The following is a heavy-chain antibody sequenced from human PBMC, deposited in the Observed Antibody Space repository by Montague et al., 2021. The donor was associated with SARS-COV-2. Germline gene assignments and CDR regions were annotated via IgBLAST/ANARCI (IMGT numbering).Heavy chain of an antibody. CDR3: ARDLAVVAAAPFDY. J-gene: IGHJ4*02. CDR1: GFTFSSYA. V-gene: IGHV3-30*04. CDR2: ISYDGSNK. D-gene: IGHD2-15*01. Sequence: SLRLSCAASGFTFSSYAMHWVRQAPGKGLEWVAVISYDGSNKYYADSVKGRFTISRDNPKNTLYLQMNSLRAEDTAVYYSARDLAVVAAAPFDYWGQGTLVTVSS.